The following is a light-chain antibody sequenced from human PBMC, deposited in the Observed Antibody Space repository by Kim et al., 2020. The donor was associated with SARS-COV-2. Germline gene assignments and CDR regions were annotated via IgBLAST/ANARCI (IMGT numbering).Light chain of an antibody. CDR3: SSSTSSSTF. J-gene: IGLJ1*01. V-gene: IGLV2-14*01. CDR1: SNDFGGDHY. Sequence: QSALTQPASVSGSPGQSITISCTGTSNDFGGDHYVSWYQQHPGKAPKLMIYDVSKRPSGISDRFSGSKSGNTASLTISGLLPEDEADYYCSSSTSSSTFFGTGTKGTVL. CDR2: DVS.